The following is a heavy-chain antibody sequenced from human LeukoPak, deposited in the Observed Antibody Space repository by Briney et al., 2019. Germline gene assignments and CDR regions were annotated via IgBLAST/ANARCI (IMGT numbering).Heavy chain of an antibody. CDR2: IIPIFGTA. J-gene: IGHJ4*02. D-gene: IGHD3-10*01. CDR3: AITPVSTMARGVPPPDY. CDR1: GYTFTGYY. Sequence: GASVKVSCKASGYTFTGYYMHWVRQAPGQGLEWMGGIIPIFGTANYAQKFQGRVTITADKSTSTAYMELSSLRSEDTAVYYCAITPVSTMARGVPPPDYWGQGTLVTVSS. V-gene: IGHV1-69*06.